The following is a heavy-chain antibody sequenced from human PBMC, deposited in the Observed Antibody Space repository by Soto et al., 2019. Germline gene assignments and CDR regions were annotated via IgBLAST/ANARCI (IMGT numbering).Heavy chain of an antibody. CDR3: ARGVVVVTNYYFDQ. Sequence: QVQLLQSGAEVRKPGSSVKVSCKASGGTFNKYAISWVRKAPGQGPEWMGGILPIYRTRNYANYAHKFQGRVTITVDTSTSTAYMELSGLKSDDTAIYYCARGVVVVTNYYFDQWGQGTLVTVSS. CDR2: ILPIYRTRNYA. D-gene: IGHD2-2*01. CDR1: GGTFNKYA. V-gene: IGHV1-69*06. J-gene: IGHJ4*02.